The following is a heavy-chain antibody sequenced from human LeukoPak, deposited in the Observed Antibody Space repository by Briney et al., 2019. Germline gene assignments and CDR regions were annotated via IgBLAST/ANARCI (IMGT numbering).Heavy chain of an antibody. CDR2: ISKSGST. CDR1: GGSINTDY. CDR3: AKALIEYGSDSAWPTLFDR. J-gene: IGHJ4*02. D-gene: IGHD4-17*01. V-gene: IGHV4-59*08. Sequence: SSETLFLTCTVSGGSINTDYWSWIRQAPGRGLERIGYISKSGSTKYNASLKSRVTISRDTSKSQFFLKLNSVTAADTAVYYCAKALIEYGSDSAWPTLFDRWGQGTLVTVSS.